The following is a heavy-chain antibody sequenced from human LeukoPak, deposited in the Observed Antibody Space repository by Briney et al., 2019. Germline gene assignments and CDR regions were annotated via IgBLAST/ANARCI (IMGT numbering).Heavy chain of an antibody. D-gene: IGHD3-16*01. CDR3: AREELGSSLGFDP. J-gene: IGHJ5*02. V-gene: IGHV3-30-3*01. CDR1: GFTFSSYT. Sequence: PGGSLRHSCAASGFTFSSYTRHWVRQPPGKGLEWVAVISFDGSNKYYADSVKGRFTISRDNSKNTLYLQMNSLRAEDTAVYYCAREELGSSLGFDPWGQGTLVTVSS. CDR2: ISFDGSNK.